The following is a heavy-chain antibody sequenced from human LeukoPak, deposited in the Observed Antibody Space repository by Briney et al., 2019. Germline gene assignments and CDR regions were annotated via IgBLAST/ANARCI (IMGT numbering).Heavy chain of an antibody. Sequence: GASVKVSCKASGYTFTGYYIHWVRQAPGQGLEWMGWINPNSGGTNYAQKFQGRVTMTRDTSISTAYMELSRLTSDDTAVYFCARASSGWLPGDWGQGTLVTVSS. CDR1: GYTFTGYY. J-gene: IGHJ4*02. V-gene: IGHV1-2*02. CDR3: ARASSGWLPGD. CDR2: INPNSGGT. D-gene: IGHD6-19*01.